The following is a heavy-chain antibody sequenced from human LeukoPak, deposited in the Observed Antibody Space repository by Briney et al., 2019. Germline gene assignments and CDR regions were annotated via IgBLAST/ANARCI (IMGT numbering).Heavy chain of an antibody. D-gene: IGHD2-21*02. CDR3: ARVFRGAVTANWFDL. CDR2: IYDDGTT. J-gene: IGHJ5*02. V-gene: IGHV4-59*01. CDR1: GGSINGNY. Sequence: SETLSLTYSVSGGSINGNYWTWIRQPPGKGLEWIGYIYDDGTTNYNPSLESRLTMSIDRSASHFSLTLRSVTAADTAVYYCARVFRGAVTANWFDLWGQGTLVSVSS.